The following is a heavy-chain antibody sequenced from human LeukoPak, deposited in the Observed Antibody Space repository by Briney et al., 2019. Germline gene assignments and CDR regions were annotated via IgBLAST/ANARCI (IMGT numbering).Heavy chain of an antibody. D-gene: IGHD2-2*01. J-gene: IGHJ5*02. CDR1: GFPPTTYA. CDR2: ISSNGGST. CDR3: ARDATLVPFDP. Sequence: PGGSLRLSCAASGFPPTTYAMHWVRQAPGKGLEYVSAISSNGGSTYYANSVKGRFTISRDNSKNSLYLQMNSLRAEDTAVYYCARDATLVPFDPWGQGTLVTVSS. V-gene: IGHV3-64*01.